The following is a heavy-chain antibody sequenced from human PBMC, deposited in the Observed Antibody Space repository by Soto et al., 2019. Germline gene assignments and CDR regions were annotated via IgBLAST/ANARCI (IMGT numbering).Heavy chain of an antibody. Sequence: SETLSLTFLVSGDSISIFSDYWALIRQPPGKGLEWIESIESTRPTFYNPHLQRPVYISLDTSKNDLSLKVPHVTAADTALYFCAREKWVAKDFYGLDVWGQGTTVTVSS. CDR2: IESTRPT. CDR1: GDSISIFSDY. CDR3: AREKWVAKDFYGLDV. D-gene: IGHD6-19*01. J-gene: IGHJ6*02. V-gene: IGHV4-39*02.